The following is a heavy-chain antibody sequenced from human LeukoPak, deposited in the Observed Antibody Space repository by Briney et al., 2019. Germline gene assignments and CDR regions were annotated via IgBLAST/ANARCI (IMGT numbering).Heavy chain of an antibody. CDR1: GFTFSSYA. D-gene: IGHD1-26*01. CDR2: ISYDGSNK. V-gene: IGHV3-30-3*01. CDR3: ARRVGDKDYFDY. Sequence: GGSLRLSCAASGFTFSSYAMHWVRQAPGKGLEWVAVISYDGSNKYYADSVKGRFTISRDNSKNTLYLQMNSLRAEDTAVYYCARRVGDKDYFDYWGQGTLVTVSS. J-gene: IGHJ4*02.